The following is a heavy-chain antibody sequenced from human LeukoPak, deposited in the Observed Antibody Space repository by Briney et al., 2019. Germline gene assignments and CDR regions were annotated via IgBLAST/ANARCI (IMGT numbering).Heavy chain of an antibody. CDR3: ARDRRPRRNYEMIRWYYYYGMDV. J-gene: IGHJ6*02. CDR1: GYTFTGYY. D-gene: IGHD3-3*01. Sequence: GASVKVSCKTSGYTFTGYYMHWVRQAPGQGLEWMGIINPSGGSTSYAQKFQGRVTMTRDTSTSTVYMELSSLRSEDTAVYYCARDRRPRRNYEMIRWYYYYGMDVWGQGTTVTVSS. CDR2: INPSGGST. V-gene: IGHV1-46*01.